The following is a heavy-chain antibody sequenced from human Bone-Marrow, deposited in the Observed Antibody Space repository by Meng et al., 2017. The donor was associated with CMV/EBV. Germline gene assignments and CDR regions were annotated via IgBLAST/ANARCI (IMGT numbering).Heavy chain of an antibody. V-gene: IGHV3-9*01. CDR3: TRVGLDMDV. CDR1: GFTFDDYA. D-gene: IGHD1-1*01. CDR2: ISWNSGSI. J-gene: IGHJ6*02. Sequence: SLKISCAASGFTFDDYAMHWVRQGPGKGLEWVAGISWNSGSIGYRDSVKGRFTISRDNAKNTLYLQMNSLSDEDTALYYCTRVGLDMDVWGQGTTVTVSS.